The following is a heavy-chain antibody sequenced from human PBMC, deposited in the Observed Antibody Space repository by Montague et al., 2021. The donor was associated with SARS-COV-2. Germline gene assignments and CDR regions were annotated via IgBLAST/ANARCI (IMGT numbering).Heavy chain of an antibody. Sequence: SLSLSFSASGFPLSSYWMYWARQAPGKGLVWISRIHYDGSSTNYADSVKGRFTISRDTAKNTLYLQMNSLRAEDTAVYYCARAYYTGLYPFDYWGQGTLVTVSS. CDR2: IHYDGSST. J-gene: IGHJ4*02. V-gene: IGHV3-74*01. CDR1: GFPLSSYW. CDR3: ARAYYTGLYPFDY. D-gene: IGHD2-8*02.